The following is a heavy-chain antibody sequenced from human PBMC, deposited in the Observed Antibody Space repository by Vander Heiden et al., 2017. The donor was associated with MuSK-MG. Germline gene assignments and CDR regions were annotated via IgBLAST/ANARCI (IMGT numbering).Heavy chain of an antibody. D-gene: IGHD3-22*01. CDR2: INHSGST. CDR3: ARGPKYYYDSSGYYRFDY. Sequence: QVQLQQWGAGLLKPSETLSLTCAVYGGSFSGFYWSWIRQPPGKGLEWIGEINHSGSTKYNPSLKSRVTISVDTSKTQFSLKLSSVTAADTAVYYCARGPKYYYDSSGYYRFDYWGQGTLVTVSS. V-gene: IGHV4-34*01. CDR1: GGSFSGFY. J-gene: IGHJ4*02.